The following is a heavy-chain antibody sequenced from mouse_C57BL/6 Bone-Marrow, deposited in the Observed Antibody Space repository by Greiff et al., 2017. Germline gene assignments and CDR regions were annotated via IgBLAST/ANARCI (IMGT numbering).Heavy chain of an antibody. V-gene: IGHV1-81*01. CDR1: GYTFTSYG. CDR3: AWTVLLYYYAMDY. J-gene: IGHJ4*01. Sequence: VQGVESGAELARPGASVKLSCKASGYTFTSYGISWVKQRTGQGLEWIGEIYPRSGNTYYNEKFKGKATLTADKSSSTAYMELSSLTSEDSAVYFCAWTVLLYYYAMDYWGQGTSVTVSS. CDR2: IYPRSGNT. D-gene: IGHD1-1*01.